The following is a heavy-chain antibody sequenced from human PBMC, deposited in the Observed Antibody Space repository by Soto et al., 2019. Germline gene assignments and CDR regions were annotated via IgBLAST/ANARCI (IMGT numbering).Heavy chain of an antibody. D-gene: IGHD1-26*01. Sequence: RRLSCVASGFTFSSSAMNWVRQAPGKGLEWVSTISGSGVAKYYADSVKGRFTISRDNSNNTVSLQMNSLRAEDAAVYYCAKDRSPGATTWNVYWGQGTLVTVSS. V-gene: IGHV3-23*01. CDR1: GFTFSSSA. CDR2: ISGSGVAK. J-gene: IGHJ4*02. CDR3: AKDRSPGATTWNVY.